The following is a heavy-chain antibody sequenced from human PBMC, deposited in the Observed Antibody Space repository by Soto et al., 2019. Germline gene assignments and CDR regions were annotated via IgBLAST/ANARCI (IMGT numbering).Heavy chain of an antibody. CDR2: IFHSGST. CDR3: ARDSYVIGWFDP. J-gene: IGHJ5*02. V-gene: IGHV4-30-4*01. D-gene: IGHD3-22*01. CDR1: GGSISSGDYY. Sequence: QLQLQESGPGLVKPSQTLSLTCTVSGGSISSGDYYWTWIRQPPGKGLEWIGYIFHSGSTYYNPSLKSRVTISLDRSENQFSLQVNSVTAADTAMYYCARDSYVIGWFDPWGGGILVTVSS.